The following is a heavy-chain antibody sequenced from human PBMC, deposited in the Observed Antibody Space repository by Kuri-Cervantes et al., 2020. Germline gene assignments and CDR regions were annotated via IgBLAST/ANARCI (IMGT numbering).Heavy chain of an antibody. V-gene: IGHV3-30*18. CDR2: ISYDGSNK. CDR1: GFTFSSYG. CDR3: AEDRGVRGVAIDY. J-gene: IGHJ4*02. D-gene: IGHD3-10*01. Sequence: GGSLRLSCAASGFTFSSYGMHWVRQAPGKGLEWVAVISYDGSNKYYADSVKGRFTISRDNSKNTLYLQMNSLRAEDTAVYYCAEDRGVRGVAIDYWGQGTLVTVSS.